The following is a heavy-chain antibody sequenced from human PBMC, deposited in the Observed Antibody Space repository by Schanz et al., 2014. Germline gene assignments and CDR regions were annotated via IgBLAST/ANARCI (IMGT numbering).Heavy chain of an antibody. D-gene: IGHD4-17*01. V-gene: IGHV4-61*02. Sequence: QVQLQESGPGLVKPSQTLSLTCSVSGGSISSGSYYWNWIRQPAGKGLEWIGRVYTSGSTNYNPSLKSRVTIPLDTSKNRFSLKRRSVTAADTAVYYCARDRGHGDLPGDIWGQGTMVTVSS. CDR2: VYTSGST. J-gene: IGHJ3*02. CDR3: ARDRGHGDLPGDI. CDR1: GGSISSGSYY.